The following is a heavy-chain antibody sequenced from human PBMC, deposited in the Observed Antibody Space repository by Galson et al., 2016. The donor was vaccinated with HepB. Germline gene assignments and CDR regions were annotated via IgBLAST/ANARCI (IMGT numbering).Heavy chain of an antibody. CDR2: LYPGEGT. V-gene: IGHV4-38-2*02. D-gene: IGHD6-19*01. CDR3: ATGIVVAGKYYYYYMDV. Sequence: SETLSLTCIVSGGSIRSDYYWGWIRQPPGRGLEWIGSLYPGEGTYYNPSLKSRVTISVDTSKNELSLRLNSVTAADTGVYYCATGIVVAGKYYYYYMDVWGKGTTVTVSS. J-gene: IGHJ6*03. CDR1: GGSIRSDYY.